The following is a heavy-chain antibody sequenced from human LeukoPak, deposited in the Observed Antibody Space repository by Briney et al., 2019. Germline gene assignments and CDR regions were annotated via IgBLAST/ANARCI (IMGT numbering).Heavy chain of an antibody. CDR2: ISYDGSDK. J-gene: IGHJ4*02. CDR3: ANFYGDYLSPTD. V-gene: IGHV3-30*18. CDR1: GFTFSNYG. Sequence: PGRSLRLSCAASGFTFSNYGMHWVRQAPGKGLEWVAVISYDGSDKYFADSMKGRFTISRDNSKNMLYLQMNSLKAEDTAVYYCANFYGDYLSPTDWGQGTLVTVSS. D-gene: IGHD4-17*01.